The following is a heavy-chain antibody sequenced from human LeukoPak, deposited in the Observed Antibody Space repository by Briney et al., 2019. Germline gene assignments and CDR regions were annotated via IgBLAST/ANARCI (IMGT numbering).Heavy chain of an antibody. J-gene: IGHJ3*02. CDR1: GGSISSSSYY. V-gene: IGHV4-39*01. CDR2: IYYSGST. CDR3: ARQDFTYYYDYSGYYIGAFDI. D-gene: IGHD3-22*01. Sequence: SETLSLTCTVSGGSISSSSYYWGWIRQPPGKGLEWIGSIYYSGSTYYNPSLKSRVTISVDTSKNQFSLKLNSVTAADTAVYYCARQDFTYYYDYSGYYIGAFDILGQGTMVKVSS.